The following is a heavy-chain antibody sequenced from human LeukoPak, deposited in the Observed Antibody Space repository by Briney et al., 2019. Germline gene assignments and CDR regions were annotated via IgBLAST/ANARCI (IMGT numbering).Heavy chain of an antibody. D-gene: IGHD3-3*01. CDR3: ARDTIFGYYGMDV. CDR1: GFTFRNYW. V-gene: IGHV1-46*04. Sequence: VASVKVSCKASGFTFRNYWMHWVRQAPGQGLEWMGVINPSGDGTRYAQMLQGRVTMTRDTSTTTVYMELSGLRSEDTAVYYCARDTIFGYYGMDVWGQGTTVTVSS. J-gene: IGHJ6*02. CDR2: INPSGDGT.